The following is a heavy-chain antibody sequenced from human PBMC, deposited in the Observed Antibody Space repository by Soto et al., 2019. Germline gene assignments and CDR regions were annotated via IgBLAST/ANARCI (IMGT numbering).Heavy chain of an antibody. CDR3: VREGSGWPPDC. CDR1: GGSITSGDYY. CDR2: IYYSAAT. D-gene: IGHD6-19*01. J-gene: IGHJ4*02. Sequence: QVQLQESGPGLVKPSQTLSLTCTVSGGSITSGDYYWGWIRQYPGKGLEWIGYIYYSAATYYNPSLKSRVTISVDTSKNQFSLKMISVTAADTAIYYCVREGSGWPPDCWGQGTLVIVSS. V-gene: IGHV4-31*03.